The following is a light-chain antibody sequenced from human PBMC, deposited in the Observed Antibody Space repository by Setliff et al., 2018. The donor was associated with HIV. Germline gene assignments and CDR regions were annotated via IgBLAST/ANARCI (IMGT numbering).Light chain of an antibody. V-gene: IGLV2-14*03. CDR3: CSYAGSHTLYV. CDR2: DVS. CDR1: RSDVGAYNS. J-gene: IGLJ1*01. Sequence: QSVLTQPASVSGSPGQVITVSCTGTRSDVGAYNSVSWFQQHPGRAPKLIIFDVSSRPSGVSNRFSGSKFGNTASLAISGLQTEDEADYYCCSYAGSHTLYVFGTGTKVTGL.